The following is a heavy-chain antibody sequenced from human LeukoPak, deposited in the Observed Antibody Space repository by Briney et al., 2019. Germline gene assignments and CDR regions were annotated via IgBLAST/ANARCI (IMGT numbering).Heavy chain of an antibody. V-gene: IGHV1-2*04. Sequence: ASVKVSCKASGYSFTGYYMHWVRQAPGQGLEWMGWLNPNSGGTNYAQKFQGWVTMTRDTSISTAYMELSRLRSDDTAVYYCARDSPYKYCSGGSCPFDYWGQGTLVTVSS. CDR2: LNPNSGGT. CDR3: ARDSPYKYCSGGSCPFDY. D-gene: IGHD2-15*01. CDR1: GYSFTGYY. J-gene: IGHJ4*02.